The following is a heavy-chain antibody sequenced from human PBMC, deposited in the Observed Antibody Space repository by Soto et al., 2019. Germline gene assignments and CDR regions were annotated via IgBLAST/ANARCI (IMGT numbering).Heavy chain of an antibody. CDR1: GGSISSYY. J-gene: IGHJ4*02. CDR2: IYYSGST. D-gene: IGHD5-18*01. V-gene: IGHV4-59*01. CDR3: ARGGGGGGIQLWLEFDY. Sequence: PSETLSLTCTVSGGSISSYYWSWIRQPPGKGLEWIGYIYYSGSTNYNPSLKSRVTISVDTSKNQFSLKLSSVTAADTAVHYCARGGGGGGIQLWLEFDYWGQGTLVTVSS.